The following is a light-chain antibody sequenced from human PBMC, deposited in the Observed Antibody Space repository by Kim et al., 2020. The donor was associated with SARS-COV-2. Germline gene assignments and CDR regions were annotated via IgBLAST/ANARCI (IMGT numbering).Light chain of an antibody. CDR3: ATWDDGLRGGV. Sequence: QSVLTQPPSASGTPGQTVSISCSGSSSNIGNNYVYWYQQVPGSAPKLLVFRNTERPSGVPDRFSGSKSGTSASLAISGLRSDDEADYYCATWDDGLRGGVFGGGTQLTVL. V-gene: IGLV1-47*01. CDR1: SSNIGNNY. J-gene: IGLJ3*02. CDR2: RNT.